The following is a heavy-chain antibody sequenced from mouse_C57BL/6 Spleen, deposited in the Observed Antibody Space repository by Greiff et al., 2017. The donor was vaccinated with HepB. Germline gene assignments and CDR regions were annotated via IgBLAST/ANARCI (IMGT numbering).Heavy chain of an antibody. CDR2: IYPSDSET. CDR1: GYTFTSYW. J-gene: IGHJ3*01. Sequence: QVQLQQPGAELVRPGSSVKLSCKASGYTFTSYWMDWVKQRPGQGLEWIGNIYPSDSETHYNQKFKDKATLTVDKSSSTAYMQLSSLTSEDSAVYYCARTSSGYGWFAYWGQVTLVTVSA. D-gene: IGHD3-2*02. CDR3: ARTSSGYGWFAY. V-gene: IGHV1-61*01.